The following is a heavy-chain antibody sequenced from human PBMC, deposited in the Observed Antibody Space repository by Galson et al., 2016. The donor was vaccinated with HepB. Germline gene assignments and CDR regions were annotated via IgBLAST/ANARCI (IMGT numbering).Heavy chain of an antibody. CDR2: INLSAGSI. D-gene: IGHD2-2*01. CDR3: ASGQLPPTDYYFAD. Sequence: SVKVSCKASEYTFNRYYIHWVRQAPGQGLEWMGMINLSAGSIRYAQEIQGRVTMTRNTSTTTVYMELSSLKSEDTAVYYCASGQLPPTDYYFADWGQGALVTVSS. V-gene: IGHV1-46*02. CDR1: EYTFNRYY. J-gene: IGHJ4*02.